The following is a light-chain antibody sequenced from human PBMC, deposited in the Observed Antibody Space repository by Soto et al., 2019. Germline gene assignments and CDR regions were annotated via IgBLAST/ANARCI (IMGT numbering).Light chain of an antibody. J-gene: IGLJ1*01. CDR2: EVS. CDR1: SSDVGGYNY. Sequence: QSALTRPASVSGSPGQSITISCTGTSSDVGGYNYVSWYQQHPGKAPKLMIYEVSKWPSGVSDRFSGSMSGNTASLTISGLQAEDEADYYCSSYTSNSTPYVFGTGTRSPS. V-gene: IGLV2-14*01. CDR3: SSYTSNSTPYV.